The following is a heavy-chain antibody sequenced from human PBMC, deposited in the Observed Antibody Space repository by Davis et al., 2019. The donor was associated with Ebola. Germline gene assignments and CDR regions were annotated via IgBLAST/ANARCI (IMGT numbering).Heavy chain of an antibody. V-gene: IGHV3-30-3*01. J-gene: IGHJ4*02. D-gene: IGHD3-10*01. CDR2: ISYDGSNK. Sequence: PGGSLRLSCAASGFTFSSYAMYWVRQAPGKGLEWVAVISYDGSNKYYADSVKGRFTISRDNSKNTLYLQMNSLRAEDTAVYYCARDSMVDGYYFDYWGQGTLVTVSS. CDR3: ARDSMVDGYYFDY. CDR1: GFTFSSYA.